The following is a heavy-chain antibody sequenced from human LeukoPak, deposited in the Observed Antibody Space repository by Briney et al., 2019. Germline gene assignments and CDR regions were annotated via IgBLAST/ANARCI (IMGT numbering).Heavy chain of an antibody. J-gene: IGHJ4*02. Sequence: SETLSLTCTVSGGSISSGGYYWSWIRQHPGKGLEWTGYIYYSGSTYYNPSLKSRVTISVDTSKNQFSLKLSSVTAADTAVYYCARTMYSSSWYGYWGQGTLVTVSS. CDR2: IYYSGST. D-gene: IGHD6-13*01. V-gene: IGHV4-31*03. CDR1: GGSISSGGYY. CDR3: ARTMYSSSWYGY.